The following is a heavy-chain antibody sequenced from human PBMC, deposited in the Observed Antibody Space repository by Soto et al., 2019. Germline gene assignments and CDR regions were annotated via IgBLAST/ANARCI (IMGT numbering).Heavy chain of an antibody. Sequence: GASVKVSCKASAYTFTSYGFSCVRQAPGQGLEWMGWITAYNGNTKYAQKLQGRVTMTTDTSTSTAYMELRSLRSDDTAVYYCAREGPNHRLSWGQGTQVTVSS. CDR3: AREGPNHRLS. J-gene: IGHJ5*02. D-gene: IGHD3-16*02. V-gene: IGHV1-18*01. CDR2: ITAYNGNT. CDR1: AYTFTSYG.